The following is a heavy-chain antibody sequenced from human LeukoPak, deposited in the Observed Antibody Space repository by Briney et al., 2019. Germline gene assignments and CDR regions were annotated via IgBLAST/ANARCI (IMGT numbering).Heavy chain of an antibody. D-gene: IGHD2-21*02. V-gene: IGHV1-2*02. CDR1: GYTFTGYY. CDR2: INPNSGGT. Sequence: GASVKVSCKASGYTFTGYYMHWVRQAPGQGLEWMGWINPNSGGTNYAQKFQGRVTMTRDTPISTAYMELSRLRSDDTAVYYCARGEVLYCGDCYSDGQAIYYFDYWGQGTLVTVSS. CDR3: ARGEVLYCGDCYSDGQAIYYFDY. J-gene: IGHJ4*02.